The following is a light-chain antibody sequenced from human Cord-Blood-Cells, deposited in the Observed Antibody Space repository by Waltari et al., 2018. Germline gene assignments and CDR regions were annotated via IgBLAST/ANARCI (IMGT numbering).Light chain of an antibody. Sequence: EIVMTQSPATLSVSPGERATLSCRASQSVSSNLAWYQQKPGQAPRLRIYGAFTRATGIPARFSGSGYGTEFTLTISRLQSEDFAVYYCQQYNNWPPLTFGGGTKVEIK. CDR1: QSVSSN. CDR3: QQYNNWPPLT. V-gene: IGKV3-15*01. J-gene: IGKJ4*01. CDR2: GAF.